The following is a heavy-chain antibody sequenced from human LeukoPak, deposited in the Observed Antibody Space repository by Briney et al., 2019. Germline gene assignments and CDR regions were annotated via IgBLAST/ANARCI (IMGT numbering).Heavy chain of an antibody. CDR1: RLTLRDHY. CDR2: FRKKTKRYTT. V-gene: IGHV3-72*01. Sequence: GGSLRLSCTTPRLTLRDHYIDWVRQAPGKGLEWVCRFRKKTKRYTTEYAASVKGRFNISRDDSENSVFLKMSSLRTEDTAVYYCSRDGGTDGNTAFDIWGQGTMVTVSS. J-gene: IGHJ3*02. D-gene: IGHD3-16*01. CDR3: SRDGGTDGNTAFDI.